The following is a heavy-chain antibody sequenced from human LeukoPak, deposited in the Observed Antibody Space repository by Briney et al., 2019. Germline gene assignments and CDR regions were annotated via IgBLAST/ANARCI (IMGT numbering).Heavy chain of an antibody. V-gene: IGHV3-30*04. CDR1: GFTFSSYA. Sequence: PGGSLRLSCAASGFTFSSYAMHWVRQAPGKGLEWVAVISYDGSNKYYADSVKGRFTISRDNSKNTLYLQMNSLRAEDTAVYYCAGDRYGDYGDFDYWGQGTLVTVSS. D-gene: IGHD4-17*01. CDR3: AGDRYGDYGDFDY. CDR2: ISYDGSNK. J-gene: IGHJ4*02.